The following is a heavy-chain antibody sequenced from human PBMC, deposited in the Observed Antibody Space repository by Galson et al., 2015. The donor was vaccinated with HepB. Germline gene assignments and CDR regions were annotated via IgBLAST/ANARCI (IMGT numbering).Heavy chain of an antibody. V-gene: IGHV3-74*03. J-gene: IGHJ4*02. CDR3: GRSRGASGYHYDY. Sequence: SLRLSCAATSGFTLNNHKIHWVRHVPGKGLVWVAYIDSDERGTKYADSVKGRFTISRDNARNTVFLQMNSLRVEDTAVYFCGRSRGASGYHYDYWGQGTLVAVSS. CDR2: IDSDERGT. CDR1: GFTLNNHK. D-gene: IGHD3-22*01.